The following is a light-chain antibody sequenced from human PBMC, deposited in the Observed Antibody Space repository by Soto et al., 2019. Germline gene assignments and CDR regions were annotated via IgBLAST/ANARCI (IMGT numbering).Light chain of an antibody. CDR3: CSYAGSTTLYV. V-gene: IGLV2-23*01. CDR1: SSDVGSYNL. Sequence: QSVLTQPASVSGSPGQSITISCTGTSSDVGSYNLVSWYQQHPGTAPKLMIYEAFKRPSGVSNRFSGSKSADTASLTISGLQAEDEADYYCCSYAGSTTLYVFGTGTKVTVL. CDR2: EAF. J-gene: IGLJ1*01.